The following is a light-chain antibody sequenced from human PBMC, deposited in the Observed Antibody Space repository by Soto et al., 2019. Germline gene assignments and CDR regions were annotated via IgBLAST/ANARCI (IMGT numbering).Light chain of an antibody. Sequence: DIQMTQSPSTLSASVGDRVTITCRASQSISSWLGWYQQKPGKAPKLLIYKASSLESGVPSRFSGSGSGTEFTLTISSLQPDDFATYYCQQYNSYSGTWTFGQGTKVEIK. V-gene: IGKV1-5*03. CDR1: QSISSW. CDR2: KAS. J-gene: IGKJ1*01. CDR3: QQYNSYSGTWT.